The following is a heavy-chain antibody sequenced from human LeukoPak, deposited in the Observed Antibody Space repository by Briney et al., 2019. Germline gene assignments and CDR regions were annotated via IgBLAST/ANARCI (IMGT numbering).Heavy chain of an antibody. J-gene: IGHJ6*02. CDR1: GYTFRSYG. D-gene: IGHD2-2*01. CDR3: ARDRRGYCSSTSCYGAMDV. Sequence: ASVKVSCKASGYTFRSYGISWVRQAPGQGLEWMGWISAHNGNTNYAQKLQGRVTMTTDTSTSTAYMELRSLRSDDTAVYYCARDRRGYCSSTSCYGAMDVWGQGTTVTVSS. CDR2: ISAHNGNT. V-gene: IGHV1-18*01.